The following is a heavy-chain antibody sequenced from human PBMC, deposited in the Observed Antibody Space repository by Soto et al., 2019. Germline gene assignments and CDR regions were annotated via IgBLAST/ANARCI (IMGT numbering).Heavy chain of an antibody. Sequence: GGSLRLSCAASGFTFSSYEMNWVRQAPGKGLEWVSYISSSGSTISYADSVKGRFTISRDNAKNSLYLQMNSLRAEDTAVYYCARDRGYSRIEYYFDYWGQGTLVTVSS. CDR3: ARDRGYSRIEYYFDY. D-gene: IGHD6-13*01. CDR2: ISSSGSTI. J-gene: IGHJ4*02. CDR1: GFTFSSYE. V-gene: IGHV3-48*03.